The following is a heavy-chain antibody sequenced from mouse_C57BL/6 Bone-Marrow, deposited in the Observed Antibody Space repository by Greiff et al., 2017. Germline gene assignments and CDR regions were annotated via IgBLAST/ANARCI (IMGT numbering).Heavy chain of an antibody. D-gene: IGHD2-1*01. CDR2: LLPGSGST. Sequence: QVQLQQSGAELMKPGASVKLSCKSTGYTFTGYSIEWVKQRPGHGLEWIGDLLPGSGSTNYNEKFKGKATFPADNSSNTAYMQHSRLTTQYSAIYVCARSGNGNYFYAMDYWGQGTSVTVSS. V-gene: IGHV1-9*01. CDR3: ARSGNGNYFYAMDY. CDR1: GYTFTGYS. J-gene: IGHJ4*01.